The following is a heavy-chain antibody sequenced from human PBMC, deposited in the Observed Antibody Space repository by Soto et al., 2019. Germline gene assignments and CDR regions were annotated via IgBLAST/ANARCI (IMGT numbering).Heavy chain of an antibody. Sequence: LRLSCAASEFTFSNYAMSWVRQAPGKGLEWVSAISYGGGTTYYADSVKGRFTISRDNSKNTLYLQMNSLRAEDTAVYYCAKNPGSGFDDWGQGTLVTVSS. J-gene: IGHJ4*02. CDR3: AKNPGSGFDD. D-gene: IGHD6-19*01. CDR2: ISYGGGTT. V-gene: IGHV3-23*01. CDR1: EFTFSNYA.